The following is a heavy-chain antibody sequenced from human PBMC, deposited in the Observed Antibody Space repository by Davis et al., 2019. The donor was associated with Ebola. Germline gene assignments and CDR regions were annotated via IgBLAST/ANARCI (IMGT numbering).Heavy chain of an antibody. CDR3: ARQGTTSWDS. CDR1: GNSFNSHW. V-gene: IGHV5-51*01. Sequence: GGSLRLSCKDSGNSFNSHWIGWVRQLPGKGLEWMGVIFPDDSDATYSPSFQGQVTFSVDKSIRTAYLHWNSLKASDTATYYCARQGTTSWDSWGQGTLVTVSS. J-gene: IGHJ4*02. D-gene: IGHD2-2*01. CDR2: IFPDDSDA.